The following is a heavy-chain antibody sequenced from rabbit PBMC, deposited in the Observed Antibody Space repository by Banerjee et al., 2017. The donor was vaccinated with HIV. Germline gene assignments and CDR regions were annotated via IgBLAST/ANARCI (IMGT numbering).Heavy chain of an antibody. J-gene: IGHJ6*01. CDR3: ARGGVGTTYPYGGMDL. Sequence: QSLEESGGDLVKPGASLTLTCTASGFSFSSSYWICWVRQAPGKGLELIACIYTGSTGSTYYASWAKGRFTISKTSSTTVTLQMTSLTAADTATYFCARGGVGTTYPYGGMDLWGPGTLVTVS. V-gene: IGHV1S40*01. CDR2: IYTGSTGST. CDR1: GFSFSSSYW. D-gene: IGHD8-1*01.